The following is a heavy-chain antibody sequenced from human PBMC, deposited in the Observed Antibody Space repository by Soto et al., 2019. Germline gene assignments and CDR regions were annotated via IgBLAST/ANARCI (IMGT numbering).Heavy chain of an antibody. D-gene: IGHD4-4*01. J-gene: IGHJ4*02. CDR3: ARDLKLSNPNSKGFDY. CDR2: INPNSGGT. Sequence: ASVKVSCKASGYTFTGYYMHWVRQAPGQGLEWMGWINPNSGGTNYAQKFQGWVTMTRDTSISTAYMELSRLRSDDTAVYYCARDLKLSNPNSKGFDYWGQGTLVTVSS. CDR1: GYTFTGYY. V-gene: IGHV1-2*04.